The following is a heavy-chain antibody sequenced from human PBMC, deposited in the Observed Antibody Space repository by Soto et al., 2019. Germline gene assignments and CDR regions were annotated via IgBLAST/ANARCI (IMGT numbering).Heavy chain of an antibody. J-gene: IGHJ4*02. CDR2: IYSSGRT. CDR1: GDSISSGDYY. D-gene: IGHD6-19*01. CDR3: GRAGSSGWYYFDY. Sequence: SETLSLTCTVSGDSISSGDYYWSWIRQPPGKGLEWIGYIYSSGRTDYNPSLKSRLTISEDTSKNQFSLGLRSVTAADTAVYYCGRAGSSGWYYFDYWGQGTLVTVSS. V-gene: IGHV4-30-4*01.